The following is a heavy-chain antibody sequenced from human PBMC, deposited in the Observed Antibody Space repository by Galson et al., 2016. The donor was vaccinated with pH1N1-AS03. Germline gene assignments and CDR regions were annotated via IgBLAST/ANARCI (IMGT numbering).Heavy chain of an antibody. CDR3: ARATAVGPPYFDY. D-gene: IGHD6-13*01. Sequence: ETLSLTCTVSSGSISSYSWNWIRQPPGKGLEWIGSIYSIVGTNYNPSLESRITISVETSKNQFSLKLRSVTAADTAVYYCARATAVGPPYFDYWGQGTVATVSS. CDR1: SGSISSYS. CDR2: IYSIVGT. J-gene: IGHJ4*02. V-gene: IGHV4-59*01.